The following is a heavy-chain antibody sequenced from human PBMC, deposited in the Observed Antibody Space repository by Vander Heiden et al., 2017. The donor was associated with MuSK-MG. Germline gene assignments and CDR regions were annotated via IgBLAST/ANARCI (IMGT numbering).Heavy chain of an antibody. D-gene: IGHD3-3*01. Sequence: EVQLLQSGGGFIQPGGSLRLSCAASGFTFSSYAMSWVRQAPGKGLEWVSSIGGSDGSTYYADSGKGRFTISRDTSKNTLYLQMNSLRAEDTAVYYCAKDPTRTITRFGHWGQGTLVTVSS. V-gene: IGHV3-23*01. J-gene: IGHJ4*02. CDR3: AKDPTRTITRFGH. CDR1: GFTFSSYA. CDR2: IGGSDGST.